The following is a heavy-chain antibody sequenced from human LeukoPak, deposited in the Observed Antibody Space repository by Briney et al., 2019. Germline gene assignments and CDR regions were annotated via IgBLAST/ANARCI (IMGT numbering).Heavy chain of an antibody. Sequence: GGSLRLSCAASGFTFDDYGMSWFRQAPGKGLEWVSGINWNGGSTGYADSVKGRFTISRDNAKNSLYLQMNSLRAEDTAVYYCAATNWGYAFDIWGQGTMVTVSS. CDR1: GFTFDDYG. V-gene: IGHV3-20*04. CDR3: AATNWGYAFDI. D-gene: IGHD7-27*01. J-gene: IGHJ3*02. CDR2: INWNGGST.